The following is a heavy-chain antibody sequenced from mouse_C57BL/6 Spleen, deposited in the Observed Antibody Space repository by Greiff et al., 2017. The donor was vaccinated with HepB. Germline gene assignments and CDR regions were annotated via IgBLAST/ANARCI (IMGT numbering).Heavy chain of an antibody. V-gene: IGHV14-4*01. J-gene: IGHJ4*01. CDR3: TTNEGNAMDY. CDR1: GFNIKDDY. Sequence: EVQLQQSGAELVRPGASVKLSCTASGFNIKDDYMHWVKQRPEQGLEWIGWIDPENGDTEYASKFQGKATITADTSSNTAYLQLSSLTSEDTAVYYCTTNEGNAMDYWGQGTSVTVSS. CDR2: IDPENGDT.